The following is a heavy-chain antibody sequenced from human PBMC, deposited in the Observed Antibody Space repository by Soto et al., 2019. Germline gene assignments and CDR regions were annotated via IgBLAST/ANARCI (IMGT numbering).Heavy chain of an antibody. V-gene: IGHV1-46*01. D-gene: IGHD2-21*02. CDR1: GYTFTSYS. CDR2: INPSGGST. CDR3: ARGGHIVVVTAMGVDHHYYYYYGMDV. J-gene: IGHJ6*02. Sequence: APVKVSCKASGYTFTSYSMHWVRLAPGQGLEWMGIINPSGGSTSYAQKLQGRVTMTRDTSTSTVYMELSSLRSEDTAVYYCARGGHIVVVTAMGVDHHYYYYYGMDVWGQGTTVTVSS.